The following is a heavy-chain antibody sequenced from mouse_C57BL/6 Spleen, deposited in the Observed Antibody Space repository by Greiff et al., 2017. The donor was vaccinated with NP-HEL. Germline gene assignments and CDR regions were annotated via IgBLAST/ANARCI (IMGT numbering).Heavy chain of an antibody. CDR2: INPGSGGT. CDR1: GYAFTNYL. D-gene: IGHD1-1*01. Sequence: VQLQQSGAELVRPGTSVKVSCKASGYAFTNYLIEWVKQRPGQGLEWIGVINPGSGGTNYNEKFKGKATLTADKSYSTAYMQLSSLTSEDSAVYCCARSHYYGSSYRAMEYWGRGTSVTVSS. CDR3: ARSHYYGSSYRAMEY. J-gene: IGHJ4*01. V-gene: IGHV1-54*01.